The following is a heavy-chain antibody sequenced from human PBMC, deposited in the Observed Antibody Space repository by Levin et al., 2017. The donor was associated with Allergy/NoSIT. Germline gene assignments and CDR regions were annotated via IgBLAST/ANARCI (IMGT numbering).Heavy chain of an antibody. J-gene: IGHJ6*02. V-gene: IGHV1-24*01. CDR3: ARVLYSTAWYGPNQYYYALDV. Sequence: VASVKVSCKVSGYSLTELSIHWVRRAPGKGLEWMGGFDPEDGETIYAQKFKGRVTMTEDTATDTAYMELSSLTSEDTALYSCARVLYSTAWYGPNQYYYALDVWGQGTTVTVSS. D-gene: IGHD6-13*01. CDR2: FDPEDGET. CDR1: GYSLTELS.